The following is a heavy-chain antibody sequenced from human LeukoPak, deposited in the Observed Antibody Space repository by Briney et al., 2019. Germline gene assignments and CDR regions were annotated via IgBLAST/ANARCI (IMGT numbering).Heavy chain of an antibody. V-gene: IGHV3-23*01. J-gene: IGHJ4*02. D-gene: IGHD6-13*01. CDR2: ISGSGGST. CDR3: ARSGIAAAGEDY. Sequence: GGSLRLSCAASGFTFSSYAMSWVRQAPGKGLEWVSVISGSGGSTYYADSVKGRFTISRDNSKNTLYLQMNSLRAEDTAVYYCARSGIAAAGEDYWGQGTLVTVSP. CDR1: GFTFSSYA.